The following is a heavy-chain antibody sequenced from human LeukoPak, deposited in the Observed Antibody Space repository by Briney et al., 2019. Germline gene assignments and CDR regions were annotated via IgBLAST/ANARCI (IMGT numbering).Heavy chain of an antibody. CDR2: ISGSGGRT. J-gene: IGHJ5*02. D-gene: IGHD3-16*01. V-gene: IGHV3-23*01. CDR3: AKSGGVRFDP. Sequence: GGSLRLSCAASGFTFSSYAMSWVRQAPGKGLEWVSSISGSGGRTHYADSVKGRFTISRDNSKNTLYLQMNSLRAEDTAVYYCAKSGGVRFDPWGQGTLVTVSS. CDR1: GFTFSSYA.